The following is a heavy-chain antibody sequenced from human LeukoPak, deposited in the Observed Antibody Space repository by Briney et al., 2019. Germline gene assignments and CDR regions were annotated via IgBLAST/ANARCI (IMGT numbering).Heavy chain of an antibody. CDR2: IKQDGSEK. Sequence: GGSLRLSCAASGFTFSSYWMSWVRQAPGKGLEWVANIKQDGSEKYYVDSVKGRFTISRDNAKNSLYLQMNSLRAEDTAVYYCAKDTGTNDPGYWGQGTLVTVSS. CDR3: AKDTGTNDPGY. CDR1: GFTFSSYW. J-gene: IGHJ4*02. D-gene: IGHD1/OR15-1a*01. V-gene: IGHV3-7*03.